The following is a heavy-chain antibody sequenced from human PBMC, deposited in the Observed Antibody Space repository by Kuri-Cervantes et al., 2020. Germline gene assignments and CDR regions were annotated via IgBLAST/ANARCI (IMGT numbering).Heavy chain of an antibody. CDR2: ISYDGSNK. CDR3: ARDLPLDYGDYSGMDV. Sequence: GESLKISCAASGFTFSSYGMHWVRQAPGKGLEWVAVISYDGSNKYYADSVKGRFTISRDNSKNTLYLQMNSLRAEDTAVYYCARDLPLDYGDYSGMDVWGQGTTVTVSS. V-gene: IGHV3-30*03. CDR1: GFTFSSYG. J-gene: IGHJ6*02. D-gene: IGHD4-17*01.